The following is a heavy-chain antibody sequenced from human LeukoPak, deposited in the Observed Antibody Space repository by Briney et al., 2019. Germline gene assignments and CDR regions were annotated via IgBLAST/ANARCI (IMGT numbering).Heavy chain of an antibody. Sequence: SETLSLTCAVSGGSISSSNWWSWVRQPPGKGLEGIGEIYHSGGTNYNPSLKSRVTISVDKSKNQLSLKLSSVTAADTAVYYCARLHCGGDCYSPILDYWGQGTLVTVSS. V-gene: IGHV4-4*02. CDR3: ARLHCGGDCYSPILDY. CDR1: GGSISSSNW. CDR2: IYHSGGT. J-gene: IGHJ4*02. D-gene: IGHD2-21*02.